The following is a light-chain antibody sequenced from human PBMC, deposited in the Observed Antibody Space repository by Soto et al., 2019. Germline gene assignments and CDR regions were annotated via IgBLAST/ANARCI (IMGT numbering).Light chain of an antibody. Sequence: EIVLTQSPSTLSLSPGERATLSCRASQSVSSYLAWYQQKPGQAPRLLNYDASTRATGIPARFSGSGSGTDFTLTISSLEPEDFAVYYCQQRSIWLFTFGPGTKVDIK. J-gene: IGKJ3*01. CDR2: DAS. V-gene: IGKV3-11*01. CDR1: QSVSSY. CDR3: QQRSIWLFT.